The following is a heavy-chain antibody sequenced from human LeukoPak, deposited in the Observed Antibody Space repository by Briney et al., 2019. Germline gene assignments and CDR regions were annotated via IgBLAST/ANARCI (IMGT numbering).Heavy chain of an antibody. D-gene: IGHD5/OR15-5a*01. CDR2: INPNSGGT. CDR1: GYTFTGYY. CDR3: ARDAPLRSSGWFDP. J-gene: IGHJ5*02. Sequence: GASVKVSCKASGYTFTGYYMHWVRQAPGQGLVWMGWINPNSGGTNYAQKFQGRVTMTRNTSISTAYMELSRLRSDDTAVYYCARDAPLRSSGWFDPWGQGTLVTVSS. V-gene: IGHV1-2*02.